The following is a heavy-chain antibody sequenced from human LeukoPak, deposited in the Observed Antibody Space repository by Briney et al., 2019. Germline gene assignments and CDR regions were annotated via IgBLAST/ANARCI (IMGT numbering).Heavy chain of an antibody. Sequence: ASVKVSCKASGGTFSSYAISWVRQAPGQGLEWMGGIIPIFGTANYAQKFQGRVTITADESTSTAYMELSSLRSEDTAVYYCAREVDYSSSSDSPYFDYWGQGTLVTVSS. V-gene: IGHV1-69*13. J-gene: IGHJ4*02. D-gene: IGHD6-6*01. CDR2: IIPIFGTA. CDR1: GGTFSSYA. CDR3: AREVDYSSSSDSPYFDY.